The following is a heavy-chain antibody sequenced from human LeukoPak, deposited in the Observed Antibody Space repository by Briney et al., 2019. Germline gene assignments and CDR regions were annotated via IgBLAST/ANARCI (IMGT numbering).Heavy chain of an antibody. CDR2: ITWNGVGT. D-gene: IGHD4-17*01. CDR3: ARSMTTVTTRFFDL. Sequence: PGGSLRLSCAASGFTFDDYGMIWVRQAPGKGLEWVSYITWNGVGTAYADSMKGRFTASRDNVKNSLFLQMDSLRAEDTALYYCARSMTTVTTRFFDLWGRGTLVTVSS. J-gene: IGHJ2*01. CDR1: GFTFDDYG. V-gene: IGHV3-20*04.